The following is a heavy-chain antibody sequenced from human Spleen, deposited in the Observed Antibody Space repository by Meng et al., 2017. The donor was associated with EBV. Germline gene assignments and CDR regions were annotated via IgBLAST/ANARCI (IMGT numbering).Heavy chain of an antibody. CDR2: INHSGNT. J-gene: IGHJ5*02. CDR3: ARGELISRGPIDS. Sequence: VGVQQGGAGLLKPSEALSLTCDVHGGPFDGYSWTWIRQPPGKGLEWIGEINHSGNTNYNPSLKRRVTISVDTSKRQFSLNLSSVTAADTAVYYCARGELISRGPIDSLGQGTLVTVSS. D-gene: IGHD1-26*01. CDR1: GGPFDGYS. V-gene: IGHV4-34*01.